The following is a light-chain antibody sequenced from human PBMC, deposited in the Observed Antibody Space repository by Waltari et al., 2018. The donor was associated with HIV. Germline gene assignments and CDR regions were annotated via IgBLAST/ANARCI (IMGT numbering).Light chain of an antibody. CDR2: IAS. Sequence: DIQMSQSPSTLSASVVARVTITCRASQTVGNDLNWYQQKSGEAPKLLIYIASSLYSDVPPRFSGSRSGNDFTLTITSLQPEDFATYFCQQSSATPYTFGQGTRLDVK. CDR3: QQSSATPYT. J-gene: IGKJ2*01. CDR1: QTVGND. V-gene: IGKV1-39*01.